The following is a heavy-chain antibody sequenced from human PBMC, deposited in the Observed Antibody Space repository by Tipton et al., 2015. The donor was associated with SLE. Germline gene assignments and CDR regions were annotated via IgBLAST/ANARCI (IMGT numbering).Heavy chain of an antibody. Sequence: VQLVQSGGGLTQPGGSLRLSCAASGFSVSSNYMSWVRQAPGKGLEWVSVIYSAGDTYYADSVKGRFTGSRDNSKNTLYLEISSLRAEDTAVYFCARGSPYFVEPFDPWGQGTLVTVSS. V-gene: IGHV3-53*01. D-gene: IGHD1-1*01. CDR2: IYSAGDT. CDR1: GFSVSSNY. J-gene: IGHJ5*02. CDR3: ARGSPYFVEPFDP.